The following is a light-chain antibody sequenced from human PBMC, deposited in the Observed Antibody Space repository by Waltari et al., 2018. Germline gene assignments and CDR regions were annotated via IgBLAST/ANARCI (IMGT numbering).Light chain of an antibody. V-gene: IGKV3-20*01. CDR3: QQYGRSPWT. Sequence: FVLMQSPGTLSLSLGERVTLSCRASQSVSSNYLAWYQQKPGQAPRLLIYDASNRATGIADRFSGSGSGTDFTLTISRLEPEDVAVYYCQQYGRSPWTFGQGTKVEIK. CDR1: QSVSSNY. J-gene: IGKJ1*01. CDR2: DAS.